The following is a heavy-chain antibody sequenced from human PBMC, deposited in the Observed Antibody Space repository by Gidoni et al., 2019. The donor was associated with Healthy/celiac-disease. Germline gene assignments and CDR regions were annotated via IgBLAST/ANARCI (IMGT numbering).Heavy chain of an antibody. J-gene: IGHJ4*02. CDR2: ISYDGSNK. V-gene: IGHV3-30*18. CDR3: AKGVDYYDSSGYYWDYFDY. Sequence: QVQLVESGGGVVQPGRSLSLSCAASGFTFSSYGMHWVRQAPGKGLEWVAVISYDGSNKYYADSVKGRFTISRDNSKNTLYLQMNSLRAEDTAVYYCAKGVDYYDSSGYYWDYFDYWGQGTLVTVSS. D-gene: IGHD3-22*01. CDR1: GFTFSSYG.